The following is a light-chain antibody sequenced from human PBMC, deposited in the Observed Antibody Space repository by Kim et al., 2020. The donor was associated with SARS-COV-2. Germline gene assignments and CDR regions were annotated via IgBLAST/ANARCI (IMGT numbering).Light chain of an antibody. CDR1: QGINNF. Sequence: ASVGDRVTITCRASQGINNFVAWYQHRPGKAPRVLIYDASTLHSGVPSRFSGSGSGTDFTLTISSLQPEDVATYYCQKYNGAPWTFGQGTKVYIK. V-gene: IGKV1-27*01. J-gene: IGKJ1*01. CDR2: DAS. CDR3: QKYNGAPWT.